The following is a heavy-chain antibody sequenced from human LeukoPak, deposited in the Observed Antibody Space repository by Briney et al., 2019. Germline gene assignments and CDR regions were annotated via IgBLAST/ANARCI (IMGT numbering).Heavy chain of an antibody. CDR2: IYYSGST. CDR1: GGSISSGDYY. Sequence: PSETLSLTCTVSGGSISSGDYYWSWIRQPPGKGLEWIGYIYYSGSTYYNPSLKSRVTISVDTSKNQFSLKLSSVTAADTAVYYCARVGDTTSGQPYYYYMDVWGKGTTVTVSS. V-gene: IGHV4-30-4*08. J-gene: IGHJ6*03. CDR3: ARVGDTTSGQPYYYYMDV. D-gene: IGHD3-16*01.